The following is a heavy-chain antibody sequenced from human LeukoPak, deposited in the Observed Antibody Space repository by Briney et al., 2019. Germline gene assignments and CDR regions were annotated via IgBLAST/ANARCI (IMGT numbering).Heavy chain of an antibody. CDR1: GDSISSGGYY. V-gene: IGHV4-31*03. CDR2: IYYSGST. Sequence: SETLSLTCTVSGDSISSGGYYWRWIRQHPGNGLEWIGYIYYSGSTYYNPSLKSRVTISVDTSKKQFSLKLSSVTAADTAVYYCARESGYGNFYYFDYWGQGTLVTVSS. J-gene: IGHJ4*02. D-gene: IGHD5-12*01. CDR3: ARESGYGNFYYFDY.